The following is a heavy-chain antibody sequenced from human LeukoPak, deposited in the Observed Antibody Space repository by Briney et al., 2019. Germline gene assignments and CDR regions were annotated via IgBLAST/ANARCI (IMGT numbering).Heavy chain of an antibody. CDR1: GFTFSSYA. Sequence: GGSLRLSCAASGFTFSSYAMHWVRQAPGKGLEWVAVISYDGSNKYYADSVKGRFTISRDNSKNTLYLQMNSLRAEDTAVYYCARDYYDSSGYFSYYFDYWGQGTLVTVSS. J-gene: IGHJ4*02. CDR2: ISYDGSNK. D-gene: IGHD3-22*01. CDR3: ARDYYDSSGYFSYYFDY. V-gene: IGHV3-30-3*01.